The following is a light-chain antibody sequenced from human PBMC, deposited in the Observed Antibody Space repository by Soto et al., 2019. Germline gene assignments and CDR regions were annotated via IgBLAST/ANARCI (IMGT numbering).Light chain of an antibody. V-gene: IGKV3-15*01. CDR3: QHFNSWPLL. CDR1: QNVNNR. Sequence: EIAMTQSPAMLSVSPGDRATLSGRSSQNVNNRLAWYQQKAGQPPRLLIYGASTRANGIPARFSGSGSGTEFTLTISSLKSEDFAVYYCQHFNSWPLLFGQGTKVEIK. J-gene: IGKJ1*01. CDR2: GAS.